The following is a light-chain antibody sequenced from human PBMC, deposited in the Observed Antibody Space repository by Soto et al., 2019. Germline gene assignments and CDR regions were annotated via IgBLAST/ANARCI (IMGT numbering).Light chain of an antibody. Sequence: QPPGTLSLSPGERATLSCRASQSVSSSYLAWYQQKPGQAPRLLIYGASSRATGIPDRFSGSGSGTDFTLTISRLEPEDFAVYYCQQYGSSHLTFGQGTRLEMK. CDR1: QSVSSSY. J-gene: IGKJ5*01. CDR3: QQYGSSHLT. V-gene: IGKV3-20*01. CDR2: GAS.